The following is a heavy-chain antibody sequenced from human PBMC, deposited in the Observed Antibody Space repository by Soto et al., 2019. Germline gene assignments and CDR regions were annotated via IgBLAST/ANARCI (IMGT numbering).Heavy chain of an antibody. V-gene: IGHV4-59*01. CDR1: GVSITSYF. CDR3: SRDRRDGYKRYCEF. Sequence: SETLSPTCTVSGVSITSYFWSWIRQTPGKGLDWVGSISFSGATYSNPSLKGRAALAVDTSDNHLSQDLNAVTSADTAVYFCSRDRRDGYKRYCEFWGQGNQVTGSS. D-gene: IGHD3-9*01. CDR2: ISFSGAT. J-gene: IGHJ4*02.